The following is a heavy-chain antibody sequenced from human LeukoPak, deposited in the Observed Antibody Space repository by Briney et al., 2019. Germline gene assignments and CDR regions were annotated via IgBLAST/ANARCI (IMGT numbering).Heavy chain of an antibody. CDR2: IYPDDSDT. CDR3: ARLIAAAGYNSFDP. CDR1: GYTFTSFW. D-gene: IGHD6-13*01. V-gene: IGHV5-51*01. Sequence: GESLKISCQGSGYTFTSFWIGWVRQMPGKALGDMGIIYPDDSDTRDSPSFQGQATPSADKSSSTASLQWSSLKASDTAMYYCARLIAAAGYNSFDPWGQGTLVTVSS. J-gene: IGHJ5*02.